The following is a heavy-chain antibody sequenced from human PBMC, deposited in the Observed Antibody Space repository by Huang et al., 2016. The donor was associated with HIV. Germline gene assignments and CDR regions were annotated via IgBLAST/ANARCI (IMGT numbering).Heavy chain of an antibody. J-gene: IGHJ4*02. V-gene: IGHV4-39*02. CDR3: ARLPGSITMIRGVITDPY. D-gene: IGHD3-10*01. CDR2: IYYSGST. Sequence: QLQLQESGPGLVKPSETLSLTCTVSGGSIRSDNYYWGWIRQPPGKGLEWIGSIYYSGSTYYNPSRKRRGTRTVDTAKNHFSLRMRSVTAADTAVYYCARLPGSITMIRGVITDPYWGQGTLVTVSS. CDR1: GGSIRSDNYY.